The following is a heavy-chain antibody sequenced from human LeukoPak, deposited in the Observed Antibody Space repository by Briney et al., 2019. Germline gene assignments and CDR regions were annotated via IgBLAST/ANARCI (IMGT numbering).Heavy chain of an antibody. Sequence: PGGSLRLSCAASGFTFSSYGMNWVRQAPGKGLEWVSYISSSGSTIYYADSVKGRFTISRDNAKNSLYLQMNSLRAEDTAVYYCARAFSGSYYSPSSFDYWGQGTLVTVSS. CDR1: GFTFSSYG. CDR3: ARAFSGSYYSPSSFDY. V-gene: IGHV3-48*03. D-gene: IGHD3-10*01. CDR2: ISSSGSTI. J-gene: IGHJ4*02.